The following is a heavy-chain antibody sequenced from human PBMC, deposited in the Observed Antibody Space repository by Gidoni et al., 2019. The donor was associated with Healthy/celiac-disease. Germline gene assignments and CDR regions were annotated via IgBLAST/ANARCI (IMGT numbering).Heavy chain of an antibody. V-gene: IGHV4-34*01. D-gene: IGHD6-13*01. CDR1: GGSFSGYY. Sequence: QVQLQQWGAGLLKPSETLSLTCAVYGGSFSGYYCRWIRQPPGKGREWIGEINHSGSTNYNPSLKSRVTISVDTSKNQFSLILSSVTAADTAVYYCARVRPTGYSSSWYGGSLLYFDLWGRGTLVTVSS. CDR2: INHSGST. CDR3: ARVRPTGYSSSWYGGSLLYFDL. J-gene: IGHJ2*01.